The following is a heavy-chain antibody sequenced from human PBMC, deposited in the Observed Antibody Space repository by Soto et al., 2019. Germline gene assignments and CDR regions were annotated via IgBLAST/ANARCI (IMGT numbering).Heavy chain of an antibody. J-gene: IGHJ4*02. Sequence: PGGSLRLSCVASGFTFSTFEMNWVRQASGKGLEWVSYISSSSSYIYYADSVKGRFTISRDNAKNSLYLQMNSLRAEDTAVYYCARDPNIAVAGLFDYWGQGTLVTVSS. V-gene: IGHV3-21*05. D-gene: IGHD6-19*01. CDR3: ARDPNIAVAGLFDY. CDR2: ISSSSSYI. CDR1: GFTFSTFE.